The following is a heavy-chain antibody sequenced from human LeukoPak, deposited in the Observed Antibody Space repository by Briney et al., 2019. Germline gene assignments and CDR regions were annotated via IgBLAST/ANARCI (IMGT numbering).Heavy chain of an antibody. CDR1: GGSISSGSYY. CDR3: ASQYYDFWSGYSDAFDI. J-gene: IGHJ3*02. V-gene: IGHV4-61*02. CDR2: TYTSGST. D-gene: IGHD3-3*01. Sequence: SQTLSLTCTVSGGSISSGSYYWSWIRQPAGKGLEWIGRTYTSGSTNYNPSLKSRVTISVDTSKNQFSLKLSSVTAADTAVYYCASQYYDFWSGYSDAFDIWGQGTMVTVSS.